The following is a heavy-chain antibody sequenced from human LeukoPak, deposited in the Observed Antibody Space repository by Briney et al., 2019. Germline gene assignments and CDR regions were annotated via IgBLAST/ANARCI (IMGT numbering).Heavy chain of an antibody. V-gene: IGHV3-7*01. J-gene: IGHJ4*02. CDR3: VREGYFLFDF. D-gene: IGHD1-26*01. CDR2: IKNDGSQT. Sequence: PGGSLRLSCAASGFTFSGYWMNWVRQAPGKGLEWVANIKNDGSQTYYVDSVKGRFTLSRDSAKNSLFLQMNSLRAEDTAVYFCVREGYFLFDFWGQGTLVTVSS. CDR1: GFTFSGYW.